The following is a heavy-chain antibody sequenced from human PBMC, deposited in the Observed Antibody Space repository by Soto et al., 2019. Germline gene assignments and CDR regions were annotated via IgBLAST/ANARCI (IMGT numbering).Heavy chain of an antibody. CDR2: ISAYNGNT. V-gene: IGHV1-18*04. D-gene: IGHD5-18*01. Sequence: QVQLVQSGAEVKKPGASVKVSCKASGYTFTSYGISWVRQAPGQGLEWMGWISAYNGNTNYAQKLQGRVTMTTDTTTSTAYMELGSLRPEDTAAYDCARTNSPWIPLVYCYYGMDLWGQGTPVTVSS. CDR1: GYTFTSYG. J-gene: IGHJ6*02. CDR3: ARTNSPWIPLVYCYYGMDL.